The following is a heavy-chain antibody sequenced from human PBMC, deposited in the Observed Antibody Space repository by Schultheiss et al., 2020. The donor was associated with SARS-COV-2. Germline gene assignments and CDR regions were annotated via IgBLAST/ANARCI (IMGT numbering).Heavy chain of an antibody. V-gene: IGHV3-74*01. CDR1: GFSFENYW. Sequence: GGSLRLSCLVSGFSFENYWMHWVRQAPGKGPVWVARMNEDGSTTTYADSVRGRFTISRDNAKKTLYLQMNSLRAEDTAVYYCARRSGGSKDSWGQGTLVTVSS. CDR2: MNEDGSTT. CDR3: ARRSGGSKDS. J-gene: IGHJ4*02. D-gene: IGHD3-16*01.